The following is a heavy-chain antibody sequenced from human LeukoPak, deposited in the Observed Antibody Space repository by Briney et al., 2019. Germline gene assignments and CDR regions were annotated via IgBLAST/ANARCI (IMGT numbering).Heavy chain of an antibody. CDR3: ARDRLELRYYYYGMDV. CDR2: IYYSGST. J-gene: IGHJ6*02. V-gene: IGHV4-31*03. Sequence: PSETLSLTCTVSGVSISSGGYYWSWIRQHPGKGLEWIGYIYYSGSTYYNPSLKSRVTISVDTSKNQFSLKLSSVTAADTAVYYCARDRLELRYYYYGMDVWGQGTTVTVSS. D-gene: IGHD1-7*01. CDR1: GVSISSGGYY.